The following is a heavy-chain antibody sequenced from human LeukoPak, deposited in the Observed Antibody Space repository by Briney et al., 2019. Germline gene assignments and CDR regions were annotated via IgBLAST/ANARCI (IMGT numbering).Heavy chain of an antibody. J-gene: IGHJ4*02. Sequence: GGSLRLSCEASGFTFRTTRMTWVRQAPGKGLEYVSTMSASGDSIHYADPVKGRFTISRDNAKDSVYLQMNSLRADDTAVYYCARETEPLDYGDSTNLDYWGQGTLVTVSS. CDR1: GFTFRTTR. V-gene: IGHV3-48*04. CDR2: MSASGDSI. CDR3: ARETEPLDYGDSTNLDY. D-gene: IGHD4/OR15-4a*01.